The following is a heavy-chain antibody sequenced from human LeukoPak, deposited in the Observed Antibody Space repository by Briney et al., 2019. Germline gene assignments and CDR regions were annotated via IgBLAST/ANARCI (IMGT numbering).Heavy chain of an antibody. Sequence: SETLSLTCTVSGGSISSSSYYWGWIRQPPGKGLEWIGSIYYSGSTYYNPSLKSRVTISVDTSKNQFSLKLSSVTAADTAVYYCASTFFGVVIVYYFDYWGQGTLVTVSS. J-gene: IGHJ4*02. CDR1: GGSISSSSYY. CDR3: ASTFFGVVIVYYFDY. D-gene: IGHD3-3*01. V-gene: IGHV4-39*01. CDR2: IYYSGST.